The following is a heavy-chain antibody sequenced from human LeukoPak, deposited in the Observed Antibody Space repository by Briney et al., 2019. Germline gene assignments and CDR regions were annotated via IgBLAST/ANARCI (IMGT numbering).Heavy chain of an antibody. J-gene: IGHJ4*02. CDR1: GFTFSDYY. D-gene: IGHD3-16*01. Sequence: PGGSLRLSCAASGFTFSDYYMSWIRQAPGKVLEWVGRIKSKTNGGTTDYAAPMKGRFTISRDDSKNTLYLQLNSLKTEDTAVYYCTTLGALDYWGQGTLVTVSS. CDR2: IKSKTNGGTT. V-gene: IGHV3-15*01. CDR3: TTLGALDY.